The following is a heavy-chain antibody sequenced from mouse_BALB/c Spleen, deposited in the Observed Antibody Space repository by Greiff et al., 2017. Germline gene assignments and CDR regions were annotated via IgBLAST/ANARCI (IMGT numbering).Heavy chain of an antibody. CDR3: ARVYDYDVEGYYAMDY. CDR2: ISSGSSTI. CDR1: GFTFSSFG. V-gene: IGHV5-17*02. Sequence: EVKLQESGGGLVQPGGSRKLSCAASGFTFSSFGMHWVRQAPEKGLEWVAYISSGSSTIYYADTVKGRFTISRDNPKNTLFLQMTSLRSEDTAMYYCARVYDYDVEGYYAMDYWGQGTSVTVSS. J-gene: IGHJ4*01. D-gene: IGHD2-4*01.